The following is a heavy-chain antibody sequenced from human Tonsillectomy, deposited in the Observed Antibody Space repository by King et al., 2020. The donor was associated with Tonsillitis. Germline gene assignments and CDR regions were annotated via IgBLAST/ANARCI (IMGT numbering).Heavy chain of an antibody. D-gene: IGHD7-27*01. CDR1: GFAVTLNY. J-gene: IGHJ3*01. Sequence: VQLVESGGGLTQPGGSLRLSCAASGFAVTLNYMTSVRQAPGEGLEWVSVMSGVGNTFYADSVKGRFTISRDNSENTLYLQMNNLGAEDTAVYFWVRSENWDDAFDVWGHGTLVTVSS. CDR3: VRSENWDDAFDV. CDR2: MSGVGNT. V-gene: IGHV3-53*01.